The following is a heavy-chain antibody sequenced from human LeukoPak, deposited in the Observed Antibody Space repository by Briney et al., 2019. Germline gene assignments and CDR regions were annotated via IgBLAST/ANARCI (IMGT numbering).Heavy chain of an antibody. Sequence: GGSLRLSCAASGFTFSSYSMNWVRQAPGKGLEWVSSISSSSSYIYYADSVKGRFTISRDNAKNALYLQMNSLRAEDTAVYYCAREGAAAGHYYYYGMDVWGQGTTVTVS. CDR2: ISSSSSYI. CDR3: AREGAAAGHYYYYGMDV. V-gene: IGHV3-21*01. CDR1: GFTFSSYS. D-gene: IGHD6-13*01. J-gene: IGHJ6*02.